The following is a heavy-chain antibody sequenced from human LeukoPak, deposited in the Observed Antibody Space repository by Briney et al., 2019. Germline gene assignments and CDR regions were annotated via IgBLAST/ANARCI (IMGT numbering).Heavy chain of an antibody. D-gene: IGHD3-9*01. CDR2: INPNSGGT. J-gene: IGHJ4*02. Sequence: ASAKVSCKASGYTFTGYYMHWVRQAPGQGLEWMGRINPNSGGTNYAQKFQGRVTMTRDTSISTAYMELSRLRSDDTAVYYCARLGYDILTGYYSGYWGQGTLVTVSS. CDR1: GYTFTGYY. V-gene: IGHV1-2*06. CDR3: ARLGYDILTGYYSGY.